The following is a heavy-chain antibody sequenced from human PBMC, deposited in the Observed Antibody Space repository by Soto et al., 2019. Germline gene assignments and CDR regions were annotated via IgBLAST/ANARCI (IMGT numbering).Heavy chain of an antibody. V-gene: IGHV3-48*02. J-gene: IGHJ4*02. D-gene: IGHD2-8*01. CDR3: ARDGYCNNGVCYHRFDY. CDR1: GFTFSSYS. CDR2: ISSSSSTI. Sequence: EVQLVESGGGLVQPGGSLRLSCAASGFTFSSYSMNWVRQAPGKGLEWVSYISSSSSTIYYADSVKGRFTISRDNAKNSLYLQMNSLRDEDTAVYYCARDGYCNNGVCYHRFDYWGQGTLVTVSS.